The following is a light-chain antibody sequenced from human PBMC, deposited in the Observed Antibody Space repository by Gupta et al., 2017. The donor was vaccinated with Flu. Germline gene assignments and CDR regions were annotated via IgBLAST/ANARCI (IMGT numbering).Light chain of an antibody. CDR2: EVS. V-gene: IGLV2-14*01. CDR1: SSDVGGYNY. Sequence: SALTQPASVSGSPRKSITISCTGTSSDVGGYNYVSWYQQHPGKAPKLMIYEVSKRPSVVSSRFSGSKSVNTAALTISGLQAEDEADYYCSSYTISSTPVVFGGGTKLTVL. CDR3: SSYTISSTPVV. J-gene: IGLJ2*01.